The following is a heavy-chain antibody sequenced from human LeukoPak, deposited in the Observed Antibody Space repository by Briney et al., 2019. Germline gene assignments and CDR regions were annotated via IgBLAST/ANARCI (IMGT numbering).Heavy chain of an antibody. CDR3: ARKQGCSSTSCYAPFFDY. CDR2: ISSNGGST. D-gene: IGHD2-2*01. V-gene: IGHV3-64*01. Sequence: PGGSLRLSCAASGFTFSSYAMHWVRQAPGKGLEYVSAISSNGGSTYYANSVKGRFTISRDNSKNTLYLQMGSLRAEDMAVYYCARKQGCSSTSCYAPFFDYWGQGTLVTVSS. CDR1: GFTFSSYA. J-gene: IGHJ4*02.